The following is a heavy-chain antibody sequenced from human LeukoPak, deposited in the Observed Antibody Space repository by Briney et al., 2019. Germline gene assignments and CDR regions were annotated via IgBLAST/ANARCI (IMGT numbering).Heavy chain of an antibody. J-gene: IGHJ1*01. V-gene: IGHV3-30-3*01. CDR3: ARDRRLGAASWSTPRH. CDR1: GFTFSSYA. D-gene: IGHD3-10*01. CDR2: ISYDGSNK. Sequence: PGGSLRLSCAASGFTFSSYAMHWVRQAPGKGLEWVAVISYDGSNKYYADSVKGRFTISRDNSKNTLYLQMNSLRAEDTAVYYCARDRRLGAASWSTPRHWGQGTLVTVSS.